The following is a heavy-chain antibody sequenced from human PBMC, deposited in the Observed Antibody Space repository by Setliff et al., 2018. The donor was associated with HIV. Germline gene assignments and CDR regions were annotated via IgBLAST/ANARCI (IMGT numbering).Heavy chain of an antibody. Sequence: SETLSLTCTISGGSISNYYWSWIRQPPGKELEWIGFIYYTGSTNYNPSLKSRVTMSVDTSKHQFSLKLSSVTAADTAVYYCARVQMAYAAFDIWGQGNMVTVSS. CDR3: ARVQMAYAAFDI. J-gene: IGHJ3*02. CDR2: IYYTGST. CDR1: GGSISNYY. D-gene: IGHD4-17*01. V-gene: IGHV4-59*01.